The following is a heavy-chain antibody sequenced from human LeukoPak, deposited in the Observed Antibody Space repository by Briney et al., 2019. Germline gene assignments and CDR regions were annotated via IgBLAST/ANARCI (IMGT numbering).Heavy chain of an antibody. CDR1: GFTFSSYG. J-gene: IGHJ3*02. CDR3: VGLFDI. CDR2: ISYDGSNK. Sequence: GGSLRLSCAASGFTFSSYGMHWDRQAPGKGLEWVAGISYDGSNKYYADSVKGRFTISRDNSKNTLYLQMNSLRAEDTAVYYCVGLFDIWGQGTMVTVSS. V-gene: IGHV3-30*03.